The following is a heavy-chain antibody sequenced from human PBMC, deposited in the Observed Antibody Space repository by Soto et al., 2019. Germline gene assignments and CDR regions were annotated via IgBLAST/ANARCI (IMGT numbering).Heavy chain of an antibody. CDR1: GFTFSGSA. CDR3: TRRVEAAAGYYYYYGMDV. CDR2: IRSKANSYAT. J-gene: IGHJ6*02. Sequence: EVQLVESGGGLVQPGGSLKLSCAASGFTFSGSAMHWVRQASGKGLEWVGRIRSKANSYATAYAASVKGRFTISRDDSKNTAYLQMNSLKTEDTAVYYCTRRVEAAAGYYYYYGMDVWGQGTTVTVSS. D-gene: IGHD6-13*01. V-gene: IGHV3-73*02.